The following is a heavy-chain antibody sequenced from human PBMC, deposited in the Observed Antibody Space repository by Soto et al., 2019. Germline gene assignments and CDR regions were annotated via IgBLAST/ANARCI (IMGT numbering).Heavy chain of an antibody. CDR2: TYYRSKWYN. CDR1: RDSVSISSGA. Sequence: QVQLQQSGPGLVKPSQTLSLTCTISRDSVSISSGAWNWIRQSPSRGLEWLGRTYYRSKWYNDYAVSVKSRIKITPDTSKNQFSLQLNSVTPEDTAVYYCAQDPGYSLDYWGQGTLVTVSS. CDR3: AQDPGYSLDY. D-gene: IGHD5-18*01. J-gene: IGHJ4*02. V-gene: IGHV6-1*01.